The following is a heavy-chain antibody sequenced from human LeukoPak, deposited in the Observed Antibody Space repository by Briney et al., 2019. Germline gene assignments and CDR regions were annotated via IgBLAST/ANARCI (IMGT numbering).Heavy chain of an antibody. CDR3: VKRVSYNSGSHFDY. J-gene: IGHJ4*02. D-gene: IGHD3-10*01. CDR2: ISWNSGSI. CDR1: GFTFDDYA. Sequence: GGSLRLSCAASGFTFDDYAMHWVRQAPGKGLEWVSGISWNSGSIGYADSVKGRFTISRDNAKNSLYLQMNSLRAEDSATYYCVKRVSYNSGSHFDYWGQGTLVTVSS. V-gene: IGHV3-9*01.